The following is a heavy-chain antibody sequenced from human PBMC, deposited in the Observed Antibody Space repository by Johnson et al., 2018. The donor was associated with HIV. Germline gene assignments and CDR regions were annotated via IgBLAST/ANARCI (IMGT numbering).Heavy chain of an antibody. D-gene: IGHD6-6*01. Sequence: QVQLVESGGGLVKPGGSLRLSCAASGFTFSSYGMHWVRQAPGKGLEWVAFIRYDGSNKYYADSVKGRFTISRDNSKNTLYLQMNSLRAEDTAVYYCAKVSQQQLGAFDIWGQGTMVTVSS. CDR3: AKVSQQQLGAFDI. V-gene: IGHV3-30*02. CDR1: GFTFSSYG. CDR2: IRYDGSNK. J-gene: IGHJ3*02.